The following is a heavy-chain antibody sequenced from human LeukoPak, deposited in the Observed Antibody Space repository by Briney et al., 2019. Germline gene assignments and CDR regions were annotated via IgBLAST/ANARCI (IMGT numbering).Heavy chain of an antibody. CDR1: GGSISNYY. J-gene: IGHJ5*02. V-gene: IGHV4-59*01. CDR3: ARDVGAYWFDP. Sequence: SETLSLTFTVSGGSISNYYWSWIRQPPGKGLEWIGYIYYSGSTNYNPSLKSRVTISVDTSKNLFSLKLSSVTAADTAVYYCARDVGAYWFDPWGLGTLVTVSS. D-gene: IGHD3-16*01. CDR2: IYYSGST.